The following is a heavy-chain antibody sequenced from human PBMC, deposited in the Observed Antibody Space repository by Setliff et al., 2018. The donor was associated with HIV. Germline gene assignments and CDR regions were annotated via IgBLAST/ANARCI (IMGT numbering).Heavy chain of an antibody. Sequence: SETLSLTCTVSGGSMNSHYWSWIRQSPGRGLEWIGYIYYSVSTKYNPSLKSRVSMSIDTSKNQFSLKMSPVTAADTAVYYCARGVVDYDFWSGSGDYYYMDVWGKGTTVTVSS. V-gene: IGHV4-59*11. CDR3: ARGVVDYDFWSGSGDYYYMDV. D-gene: IGHD3-3*01. J-gene: IGHJ6*03. CDR1: GGSMNSHY. CDR2: IYYSVST.